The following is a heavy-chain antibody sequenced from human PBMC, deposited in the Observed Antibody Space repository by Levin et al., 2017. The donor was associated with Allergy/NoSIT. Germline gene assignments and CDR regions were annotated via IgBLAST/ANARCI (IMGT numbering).Heavy chain of an antibody. CDR3: ARRDGSGPNRDYYYGMDV. CDR1: GFIFSSYA. D-gene: IGHD3-10*01. CDR2: ISSSGNTI. V-gene: IGHV3-48*03. Sequence: AGGSLRLSCAASGFIFSSYAMNWVRQAPGKGLEWVSYISSSGNTIYYADSVRDRFTISRDNAKNSLYLQMDSLRADDTSTYYCARRDGSGPNRDYYYGMDVWGQGTTITVSS. J-gene: IGHJ6*02.